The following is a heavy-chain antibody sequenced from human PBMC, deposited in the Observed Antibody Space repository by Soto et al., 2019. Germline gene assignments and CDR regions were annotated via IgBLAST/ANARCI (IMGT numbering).Heavy chain of an antibody. J-gene: IGHJ4*02. D-gene: IGHD2-8*01. CDR1: GFTFSSCR. CDR3: ARDLARMXXXXPYYFDY. CDR2: ISSSSSYI. V-gene: IGHV3-21*01. Sequence: GGSLRLSXAXSGFTFSSCRXSGVRQAPGKGLEWVSSISSSSSYIYYADSVKGRFTISRDNAKNSLYLQMNSLRAEDTAVYYCARDLARMXXXXPYYFDYXGQGTLVTVSS.